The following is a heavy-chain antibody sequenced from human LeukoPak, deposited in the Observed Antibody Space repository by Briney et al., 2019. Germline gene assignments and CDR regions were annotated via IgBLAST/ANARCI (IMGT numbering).Heavy chain of an antibody. CDR3: ARDLASNDYVWGSSVVAYYYYYGMDV. CDR1: GFTFSSYT. Sequence: GGSLRLSCAASGFTFSSYTMSWVRQAPGKGLEWVSAISGNGGSTYYADSVKGRFTISRDNSKNTLYLQMNSLRAEDTAVYYCARDLASNDYVWGSSVVAYYYYYGMDVWGQGTTVTVSS. D-gene: IGHD3-16*01. J-gene: IGHJ6*02. V-gene: IGHV3-23*01. CDR2: ISGNGGST.